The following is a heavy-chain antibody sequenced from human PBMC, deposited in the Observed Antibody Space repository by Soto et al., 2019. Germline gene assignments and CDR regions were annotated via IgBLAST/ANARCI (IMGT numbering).Heavy chain of an antibody. V-gene: IGHV1-18*01. D-gene: IGHD6-13*01. CDR2: ISAYNGNT. CDR1: GYTFTNYG. Sequence: ASVKVSCKASGYTFTNYGLIWVRQAPGQGLEWMGWISAYNGNTNYAQKFQGWVTMTRDTSISTAYMELSRLRSDDTAVYYCARGSIAAAGTFDYWGQGTLVTVSS. CDR3: ARGSIAAAGTFDY. J-gene: IGHJ4*02.